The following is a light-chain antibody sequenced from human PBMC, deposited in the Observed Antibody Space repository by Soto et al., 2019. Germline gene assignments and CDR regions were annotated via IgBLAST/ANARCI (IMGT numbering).Light chain of an antibody. CDR2: NTN. J-gene: IGLJ3*02. Sequence: QTVVTQEASLSVSPGTTVTLTCGLSSGSVSANYYPSWYHQTPGQAPRTLIYNTNTRSSGVPDRFSGSILGNKAALTITGAQADDESDYYCVLYMGSGIWVFGGGTKLTVL. CDR1: SGSVSANYY. CDR3: VLYMGSGIWV. V-gene: IGLV8-61*01.